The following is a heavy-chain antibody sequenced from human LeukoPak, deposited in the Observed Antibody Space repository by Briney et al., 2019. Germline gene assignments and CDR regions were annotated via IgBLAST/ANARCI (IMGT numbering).Heavy chain of an antibody. CDR2: IKQDGSEK. V-gene: IGHV3-7*01. Sequence: GGSLRLSCAASGFTFSSYWMSWVRQAPGKGLEWVANIKQDGSEKYYVDSVKGRFTISRDNAKNSLYLQMNSLRAEDTAVYYCARVRWEVRGYYFDYWGQGTLVTVSS. CDR3: ARVRWEVRGYYFDY. D-gene: IGHD1-26*01. J-gene: IGHJ4*02. CDR1: GFTFSSYW.